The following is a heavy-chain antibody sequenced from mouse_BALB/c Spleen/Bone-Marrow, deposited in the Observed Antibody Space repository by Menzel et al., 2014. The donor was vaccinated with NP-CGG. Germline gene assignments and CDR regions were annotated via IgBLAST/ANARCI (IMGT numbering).Heavy chain of an antibody. V-gene: IGHV1S126*01. J-gene: IGHJ2*01. Sequence: LVESGTQLVRPGASVKISCKASGYSFTSYWMHWVKQRPGQGLEWIGMIDPSDSETRLNQKFKDKATLTVDKSSSTAYMQLSSPTSEDSAVYYCARGDDGYYGDYWGQGTTLTVSS. CDR2: IDPSDSET. D-gene: IGHD2-3*01. CDR3: ARGDDGYYGDY. CDR1: GYSFTSYW.